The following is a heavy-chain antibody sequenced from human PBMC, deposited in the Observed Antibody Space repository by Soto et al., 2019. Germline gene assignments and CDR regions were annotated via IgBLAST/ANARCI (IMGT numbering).Heavy chain of an antibody. V-gene: IGHV3-23*01. CDR3: AKVGSSSRDGYNPEFDY. J-gene: IGHJ4*02. Sequence: GGSLRLSCAASGFTFSSYAMSWFRQAPGKGLEWVSAISGSGGSTYYADSVKGRFTISRDNSKNTLYLQMNSLRAEDTAVYYCAKVGSSSRDGYNPEFDYWGQGTLVTVSS. D-gene: IGHD1-26*01. CDR1: GFTFSSYA. CDR2: ISGSGGST.